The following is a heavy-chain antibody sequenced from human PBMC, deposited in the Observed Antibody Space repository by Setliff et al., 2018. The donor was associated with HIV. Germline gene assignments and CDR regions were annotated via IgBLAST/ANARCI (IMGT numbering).Heavy chain of an antibody. CDR3: ATHRVGQRPWLSDF. J-gene: IGHJ4*02. CDR1: GFTFSSYA. Sequence: AGGSLRLSCAASGFTFSSYAMSWVRQAPGKGLEWVSAISGSGGSTYYADSVKGRFTISRDNAKNALYLQMNSLRAEDTAVYYCATHRVGQRPWLSDFWGQGTLVTVSS. V-gene: IGHV3-23*01. D-gene: IGHD5-12*01. CDR2: ISGSGGST.